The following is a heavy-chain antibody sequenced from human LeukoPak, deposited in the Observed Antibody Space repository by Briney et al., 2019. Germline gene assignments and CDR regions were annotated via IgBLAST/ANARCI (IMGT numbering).Heavy chain of an antibody. CDR1: GFTFSTYG. CDR2: IGGSGVST. Sequence: GGSLRLSCAASGFTFSTYGMTWVRQAPGKGLEWVSAIGGSGVSTYYADSVKGRFTISRDNSKNTLYLQMNSLRAEDTAVYYCASISSSWPSSDYWGQGTLVTVSS. V-gene: IGHV3-23*01. CDR3: ASISSSWPSSDY. J-gene: IGHJ4*02. D-gene: IGHD6-13*01.